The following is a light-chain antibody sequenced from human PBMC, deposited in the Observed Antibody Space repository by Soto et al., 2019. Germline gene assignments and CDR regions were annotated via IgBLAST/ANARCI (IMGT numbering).Light chain of an antibody. CDR2: DAS. V-gene: IGKV3-11*01. CDR3: QSRGT. Sequence: EIVLTQSPATLSLSPGERATLSCRASQSVSSYLAWYQQKPGQAPRLLIYDASNRATGIPARFSGSGSGTDFTLTISSLEPEDFAVYYCQSRGTFGQGTKLEIK. CDR1: QSVSSY. J-gene: IGKJ2*02.